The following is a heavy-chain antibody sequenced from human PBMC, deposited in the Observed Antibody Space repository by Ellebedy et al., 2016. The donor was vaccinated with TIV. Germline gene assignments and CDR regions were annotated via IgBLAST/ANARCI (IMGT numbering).Heavy chain of an antibody. D-gene: IGHD3-10*01. CDR3: ARGSPYGSGRGDYGMDV. CDR2: IIPIFGTA. V-gene: IGHV1-69*13. Sequence: SVKVSCXASGGTFSSYAISWVRQAPGQGLEWMGGIIPIFGTANYAQKFQGRVTITADESTSTAYMELSSLRSEDTAVYYCARGSPYGSGRGDYGMDVWGQGTTVTVSS. CDR1: GGTFSSYA. J-gene: IGHJ6*02.